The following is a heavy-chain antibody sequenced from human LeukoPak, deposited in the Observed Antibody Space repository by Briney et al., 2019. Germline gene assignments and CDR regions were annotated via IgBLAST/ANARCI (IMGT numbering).Heavy chain of an antibody. CDR3: ARDKIEGPTKLDY. J-gene: IGHJ4*02. Sequence: PGGSLRLSCTASGLTFGDYAVSWVRQAPGKGLEWVANIKQDESEKYYVDSLKGRFTISRDNAKNSLYLQMNSLRAEDTAVYYCARDKIEGPTKLDYWGQGILVTVSS. D-gene: IGHD1-1*01. CDR1: GLTFGDYA. CDR2: IKQDESEK. V-gene: IGHV3-7*01.